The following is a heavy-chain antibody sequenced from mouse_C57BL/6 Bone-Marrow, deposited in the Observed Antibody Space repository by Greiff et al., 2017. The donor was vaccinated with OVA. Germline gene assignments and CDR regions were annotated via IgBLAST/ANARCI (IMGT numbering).Heavy chain of an antibody. CDR2: IDPETGGT. D-gene: IGHD2-5*01. V-gene: IGHV1-15*01. CDR3: TRGYSNYYAMGY. J-gene: IGHJ4*01. Sequence: QVQLLQSGAELVRPGASVTLSCTASGYTFTDYEMHWVKQTPVHGLEWIGAIDPETGGTAYNHTFKGQATLTADNSSSTTNMELRNLTSEDSADYYCTRGYSNYYAMGYWGQGTAVTVSS. CDR1: GYTFTDYE.